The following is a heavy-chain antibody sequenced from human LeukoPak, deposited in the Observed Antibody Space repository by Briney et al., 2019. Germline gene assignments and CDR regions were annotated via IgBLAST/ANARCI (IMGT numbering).Heavy chain of an antibody. CDR2: IDWDDDK. V-gene: IGHV2-70*11. J-gene: IGHJ3*02. Sequence: SGPSLVKPTQTPTLTCTFSGFSLSTSGTCVSWIRQPPGKALEWLARIDWDDDKYYSTSLKTRLTISKDTSKNQVVLTMTNMDPVDTATYYCARLVTSSGDFDIWGQGTMVTVSS. CDR1: GFSLSTSGTC. D-gene: IGHD6-6*01. CDR3: ARLVTSSGDFDI.